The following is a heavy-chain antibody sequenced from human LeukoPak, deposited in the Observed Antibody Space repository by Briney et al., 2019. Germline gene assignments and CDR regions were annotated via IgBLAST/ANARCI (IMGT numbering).Heavy chain of an antibody. CDR1: GYTFTNYI. Sequence: ASVKVSCKASGYTFTNYIIHWVRQAPGQRLEWMGWINAGNGDTKYSQKFQVRVTITRDTSASTAYMELSSLRSEDTAVYYCARDDGGSYGIDYWGQGTLVTVSS. D-gene: IGHD1-26*01. V-gene: IGHV1-3*01. CDR2: INAGNGDT. J-gene: IGHJ4*02. CDR3: ARDDGGSYGIDY.